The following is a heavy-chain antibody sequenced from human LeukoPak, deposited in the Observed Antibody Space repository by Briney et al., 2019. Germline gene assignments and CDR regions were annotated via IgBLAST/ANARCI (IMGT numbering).Heavy chain of an antibody. D-gene: IGHD6-19*01. CDR2: ISSNGGST. CDR1: GFTFSSYA. V-gene: IGHV3-64*01. CDR3: ARDRGRVPGTPLAY. J-gene: IGHJ4*02. Sequence: GGSLRLSCAASGFTFSSYAMHWVRQAPGKGLEYVSAISSNGGSTYYANSVKGRFTISRDNSKNTLYLQMGSLRAEDMAVYYCARDRGRVPGTPLAYWGQGTLVTVSS.